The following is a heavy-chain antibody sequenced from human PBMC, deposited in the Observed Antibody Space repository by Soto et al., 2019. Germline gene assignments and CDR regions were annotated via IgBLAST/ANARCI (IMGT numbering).Heavy chain of an antibody. Sequence: GGSLRLSCAASGFTFSNAWMNWVRQAPGKGLEWVGLIKSKTDGGTIDYPAPVKGRFIISRDDSRNTLYLQMNSLKTEDTAVYYCTTAHPRGPDYWGQGTLVNVSS. CDR3: TTAHPRGPDY. D-gene: IGHD5-12*01. CDR2: IKSKTDGGTI. V-gene: IGHV3-15*01. J-gene: IGHJ4*02. CDR1: GFTFSNAW.